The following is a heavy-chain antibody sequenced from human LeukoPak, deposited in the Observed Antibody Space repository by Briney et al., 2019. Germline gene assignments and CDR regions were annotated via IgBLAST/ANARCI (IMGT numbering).Heavy chain of an antibody. CDR1: GFTFEDYA. CDR3: AKDVYSYGRFFDY. CDR2: ISWNSGSI. V-gene: IGHV3-9*01. Sequence: GGSLRLSCAASGFTFEDYAMRWVRQAPGKGLEWVSGISWNSGSIGYADSVKGRFTISRDNAKNSLYLQMNSLRAEDTALYYCAKDVYSYGRFFDYWGQGTLVTVSS. J-gene: IGHJ4*02. D-gene: IGHD5-18*01.